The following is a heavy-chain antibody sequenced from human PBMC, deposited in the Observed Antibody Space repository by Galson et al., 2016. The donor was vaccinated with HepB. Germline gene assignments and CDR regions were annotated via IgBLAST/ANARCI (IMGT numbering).Heavy chain of an antibody. D-gene: IGHD3-10*01. CDR2: ISSNGGST. CDR3: VKGVSTTWHRSQGDY. Sequence: SLRHSCAAAGVTLSSYAMRWARHAPGKGLEYVSAISSNGGSTYYADSVKGRFTISRDNSKNTLYLQMSSLRAEDTAVYYCVKGVSTTWHRSQGDYWGQGTLVTVSS. J-gene: IGHJ4*02. CDR1: GVTLSSYA. V-gene: IGHV3-64D*09.